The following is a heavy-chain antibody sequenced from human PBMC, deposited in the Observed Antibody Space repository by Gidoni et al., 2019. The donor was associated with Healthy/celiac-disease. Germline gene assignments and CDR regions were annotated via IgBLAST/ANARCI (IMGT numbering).Heavy chain of an antibody. J-gene: IGHJ4*02. V-gene: IGHV3-49*03. CDR3: TRDSMGRYSGSLSY. CDR1: EFTFGDYA. Sequence: EVQLVESGGGLVQPGRSLRLSFTASEFTFGDYAMSWFRQAPGKGLEWVGFIRSKAYGGTTEYAASVKGRFTISRDDSKSIAYLQMNSLKTEDTAVYYCTRDSMGRYSGSLSYWGQGTLVTVSS. CDR2: IRSKAYGGTT. D-gene: IGHD1-26*01.